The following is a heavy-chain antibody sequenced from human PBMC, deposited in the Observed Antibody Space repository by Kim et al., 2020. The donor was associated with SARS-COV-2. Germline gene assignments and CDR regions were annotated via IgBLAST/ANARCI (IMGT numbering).Heavy chain of an antibody. V-gene: IGHV4-61*07. CDR3: ARHLVSNSGYDSFAFDI. D-gene: IGHD5-12*01. J-gene: IGHJ3*02. Sequence: KSRVTISVDTSKNQFSLKLSSVTAADTAVYYCARHLVSNSGYDSFAFDIWGQGTMVTVSS.